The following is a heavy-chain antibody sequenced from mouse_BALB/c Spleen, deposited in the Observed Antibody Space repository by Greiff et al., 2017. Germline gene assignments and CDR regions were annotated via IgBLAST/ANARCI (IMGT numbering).Heavy chain of an antibody. V-gene: IGHV1-14*01. CDR2: INPYNDGN. CDR3: ASGGSCDAWFAY. CDR1: GYTFTSYV. Sequence: EVQLQQSGPELVKPGASVKMSCKASGYTFTSYVMNWVKQKPGQGLEWIGYINPYNDGNKYNEQLKGKATLTSDKSSRTSYMELSSLTSEDSAVYYCASGGSCDAWFAYWGQGTLVTVSA. J-gene: IGHJ3*01.